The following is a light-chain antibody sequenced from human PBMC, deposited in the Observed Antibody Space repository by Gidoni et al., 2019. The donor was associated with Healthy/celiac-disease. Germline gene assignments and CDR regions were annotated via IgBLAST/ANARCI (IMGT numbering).Light chain of an antibody. CDR1: QSVLYSSNNKNY. V-gene: IGKV4-1*01. CDR2: WAS. J-gene: IGKJ1*01. Sequence: DIVMTQSPDSLAVSLGERATINCKSSQSVLYSSNNKNYLAWYQQKPGQPPKLLIYWASTRESGVPDRFSGSGSGTDFTLTISSLQAEDVAVYYCQQYYSTPRWTFXQXTKVXIK. CDR3: QQYYSTPRWT.